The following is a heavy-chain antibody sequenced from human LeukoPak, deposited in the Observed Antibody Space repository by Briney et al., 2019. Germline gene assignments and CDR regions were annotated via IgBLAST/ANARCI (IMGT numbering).Heavy chain of an antibody. CDR3: ARIAAGSPTLLDP. J-gene: IGHJ5*02. V-gene: IGHV3-21*01. Sequence: GGSLRLSCAASGFTFSSYSMNWVRQAPGKGLEWVSSISSSSSYIYYADSVKGRFTISRDNAKNSLYLQMNSLRAEDTTVYYCARIAAGSPTLLDPWGQGTLVTVSS. CDR1: GFTFSSYS. D-gene: IGHD6-13*01. CDR2: ISSSSSYI.